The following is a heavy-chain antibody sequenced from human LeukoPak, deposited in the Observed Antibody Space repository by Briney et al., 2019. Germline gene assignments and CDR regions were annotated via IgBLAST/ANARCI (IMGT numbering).Heavy chain of an antibody. CDR2: IWYGGSNK. CDR3: ARDLSQAPLDAFDI. CDR1: GFTFSSYG. J-gene: IGHJ3*02. V-gene: IGHV3-33*01. Sequence: GGSLRLSCAASGFTFSSYGMHWVRQAPGKGLEWVAVIWYGGSNKYYADSVKGRFTISRDNSKNTLYLQMNSLRAEDTAVYYCARDLSQAPLDAFDIWGQGTMVTVSS.